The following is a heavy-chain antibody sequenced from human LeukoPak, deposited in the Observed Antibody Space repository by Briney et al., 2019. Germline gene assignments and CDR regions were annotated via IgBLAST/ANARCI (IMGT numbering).Heavy chain of an antibody. J-gene: IGHJ4*02. D-gene: IGHD3-22*01. V-gene: IGHV5-51*01. Sequence: GESLKISCKGSGYSFTSYWNGWVRQMPGKGLEWMGIIYPGDSDTRYSPSFQGQVTISADKSISTAYLQWSSLKASDTAMYYCAMGRGDYYDSSGYYYLPPIDYWGQGTLVTVSS. CDR2: IYPGDSDT. CDR3: AMGRGDYYDSSGYYYLPPIDY. CDR1: GYSFTSYW.